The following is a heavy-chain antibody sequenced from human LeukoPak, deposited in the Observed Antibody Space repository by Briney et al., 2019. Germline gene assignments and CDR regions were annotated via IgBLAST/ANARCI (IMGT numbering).Heavy chain of an antibody. D-gene: IGHD7-27*01. CDR1: GASISSGGYY. V-gene: IGHV4-30-2*01. CDR3: ALSQNWAAGFDY. Sequence: SGTLSLTCSVSGASISSGGYYWSWIRQPPGKGLEWIGYIYHTETTYYNPSLKSRVTISVDRSKNQFSLKLTSVTAADTAVYYCALSQNWAAGFDYWGQGTLVTVSS. CDR2: IYHTETT. J-gene: IGHJ4*02.